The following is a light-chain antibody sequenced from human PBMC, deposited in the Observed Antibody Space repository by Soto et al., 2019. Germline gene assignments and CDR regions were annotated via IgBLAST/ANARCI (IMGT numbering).Light chain of an antibody. Sequence: QSVLTQPPSVSGAPGQRVTMSCTGSYSNIGAGHDVHWYQQFPGTAPKLLIYDNNNRPSGVPDRFSGSKSGTSASLAITGLQDEDEADYYCQPYDSSIRGYGIFGGGTKLTVL. CDR2: DNN. V-gene: IGLV1-40*01. CDR3: QPYDSSIRGYGI. J-gene: IGLJ2*01. CDR1: YSNIGAGHD.